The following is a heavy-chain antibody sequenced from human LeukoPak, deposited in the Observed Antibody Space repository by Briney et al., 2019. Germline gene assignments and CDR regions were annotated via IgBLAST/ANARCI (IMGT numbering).Heavy chain of an antibody. V-gene: IGHV3-23*01. CDR1: GFTFSSYA. CDR3: AKIRDSRSWLNDAFDI. CDR2: ISGSGGST. J-gene: IGHJ3*02. D-gene: IGHD6-13*01. Sequence: GGSLRLSCAASGFTFSSYAMSWVRQAPGKGLEWVSAISGSGGSTYYADSVKGRFTISRDNSKNTLYLQMNSLRAEDTAVYYCAKIRDSRSWLNDAFDIWGQGTMVTVSS.